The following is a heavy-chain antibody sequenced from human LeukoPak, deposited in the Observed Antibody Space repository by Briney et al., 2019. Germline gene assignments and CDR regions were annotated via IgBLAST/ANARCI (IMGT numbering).Heavy chain of an antibody. Sequence: SETLSLTCTVSGGSISSYYWSWIRQPAGKGLEWIGRIYTSRSTNYNPSLKSRVTMSVDTSKNQFSLKLSSVTAADTAVYCCARVAVYYDILTGYYPHGYFDYWGQGTLVTVSS. V-gene: IGHV4-4*07. CDR2: IYTSRST. CDR3: ARVAVYYDILTGYYPHGYFDY. D-gene: IGHD3-9*01. J-gene: IGHJ4*02. CDR1: GGSISSYY.